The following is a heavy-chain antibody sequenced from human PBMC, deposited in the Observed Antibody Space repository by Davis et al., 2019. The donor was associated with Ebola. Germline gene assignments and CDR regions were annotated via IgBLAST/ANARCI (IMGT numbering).Heavy chain of an antibody. J-gene: IGHJ4*02. Sequence: GESLKISCAASGFTFSSYAMHWVRQAPGKGLEWVAVISYDGSNKYYADSVKGRFTISRDNSKNTLYLQMNSLRAEDTAVYYCARSGRRYFDWLLDYWGQGTLVTVSS. V-gene: IGHV3-30*04. CDR1: GFTFSSYA. CDR3: ARSGRRYFDWLLDY. D-gene: IGHD3-9*01. CDR2: ISYDGSNK.